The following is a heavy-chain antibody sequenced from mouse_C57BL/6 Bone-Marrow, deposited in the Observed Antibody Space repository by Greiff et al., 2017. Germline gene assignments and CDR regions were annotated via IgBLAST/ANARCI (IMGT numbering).Heavy chain of an antibody. CDR1: GYTFTSYW. D-gene: IGHD2-3*01. CDR2: IYPGNSDT. V-gene: IGHV1-5*01. CDR3: TRYDGYDGDYFDY. J-gene: IGHJ2*01. Sequence: VQLKQSGTVLARPGASVKMSCKTSGYTFTSYWMHWVKQRPGQGLEWIGAIYPGNSDTSYNQKFKGKAKLTAVTSASTAYMELSSLTNEDSAVYYCTRYDGYDGDYFDYWGQGTTLTVSS.